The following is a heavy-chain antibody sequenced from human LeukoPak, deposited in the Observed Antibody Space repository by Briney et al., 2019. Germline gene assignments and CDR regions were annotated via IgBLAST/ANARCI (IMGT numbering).Heavy chain of an antibody. CDR1: GGSFSGYY. V-gene: IGHV4-34*01. CDR2: INHSEST. J-gene: IGHJ3*02. Sequence: SETLSLTCAVYGGSFSGYYWTWIRQPPGKGLEWIGEINHSESTNYNPSLKSRVTISEDTSKYQFSLKLNSVTAADTAVYYCARIGSGWYDAFDIWGQGTMVTVSS. CDR3: ARIGSGWYDAFDI. D-gene: IGHD6-19*01.